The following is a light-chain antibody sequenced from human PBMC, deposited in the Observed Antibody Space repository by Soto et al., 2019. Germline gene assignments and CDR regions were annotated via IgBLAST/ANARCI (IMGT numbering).Light chain of an antibody. V-gene: IGKV1-5*01. CDR3: QQYHTWVT. Sequence: DIPMTQSPSTLSASVGDRVTITCRASQNVDKWLAWYQQKPGKAPKLLIYDASTLESGVPSRFSGGRSGTEFTLTVSSQQPDDFASYFCQQYHTWVTFGQGTKVDFK. CDR1: QNVDKW. CDR2: DAS. J-gene: IGKJ1*01.